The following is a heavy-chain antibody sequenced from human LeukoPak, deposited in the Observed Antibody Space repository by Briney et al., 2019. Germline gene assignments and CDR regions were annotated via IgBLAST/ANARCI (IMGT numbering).Heavy chain of an antibody. D-gene: IGHD6-13*01. V-gene: IGHV4-59*01. CDR1: GGSISSYY. J-gene: IGHJ4*02. CDR2: IYYSGYT. Sequence: SETLSLTCTVSGGSISSYYWSWIRQPPGKGLEWIGYIYYSGYTNYNPSLKSRVTISVDTSKNQFSLKLSSVTAADTAVYYCARVHPGGSSTGTLFDYWGQGTLVTVSS. CDR3: ARVHPGGSSTGTLFDY.